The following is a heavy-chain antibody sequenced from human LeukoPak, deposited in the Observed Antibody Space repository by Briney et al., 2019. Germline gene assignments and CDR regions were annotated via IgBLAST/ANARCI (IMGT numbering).Heavy chain of an antibody. Sequence: SGPTLVKPTQTLTLTCTFSGFSLSASGVGVDWIRQPPGKALEWLALIYCDDDERYSPSLKSSLTATKDTSKNQVALAMTNMDPVDTAPYYCAHNPPHYCDSFVPWGQGTLVTVSS. J-gene: IGHJ5*02. CDR1: GFSLSASGVG. D-gene: IGHD4-17*01. CDR2: IYCDDDE. CDR3: AHNPPHYCDSFVP. V-gene: IGHV2-5*02.